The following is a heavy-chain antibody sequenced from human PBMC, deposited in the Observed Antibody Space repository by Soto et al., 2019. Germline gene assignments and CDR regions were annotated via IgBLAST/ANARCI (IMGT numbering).Heavy chain of an antibody. CDR2: ISGSGGST. J-gene: IGHJ4*02. V-gene: IGHV3-23*01. Sequence: GGSLRLSCAASGFTFSSYAMSWVRQAPGKGLEWVSAISGSGGSTYYADSVKGRFTISRDNSKNTLYLQMNSLRAEDTAVYYCAKDRVLLWFGELLRNRSSLPYFDYWGQGTLVTVSS. CDR1: GFTFSSYA. D-gene: IGHD3-10*01. CDR3: AKDRVLLWFGELLRNRSSLPYFDY.